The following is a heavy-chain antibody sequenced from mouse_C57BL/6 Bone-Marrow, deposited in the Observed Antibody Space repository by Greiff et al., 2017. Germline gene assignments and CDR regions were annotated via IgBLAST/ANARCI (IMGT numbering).Heavy chain of an antibody. Sequence: VQLQQPGAELVMPGASVKLSCKASGYTFTSYWMHWVKQRPGQGLEWIGEIDPSDSYTNYNQKFKGKSTLTVDKSSSTAYMQRSILTSEDSAVYYCARDYRNSCYAMDYWGQGTSVTGSS. J-gene: IGHJ4*01. V-gene: IGHV1-69*01. CDR3: ARDYRNSCYAMDY. CDR1: GYTFTSYW. CDR2: IDPSDSYT. D-gene: IGHD2-5*01.